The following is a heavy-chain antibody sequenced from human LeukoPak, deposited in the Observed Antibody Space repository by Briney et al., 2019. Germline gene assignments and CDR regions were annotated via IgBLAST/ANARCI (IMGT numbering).Heavy chain of an antibody. CDR2: FYTSEST. CDR3: ARHRGDWYIDL. V-gene: IGHV4-61*02. CDR1: GGSINSGNKY. Sequence: SETLSLTCTVSGGSINSGNKYWSWIRQPPAGKGLEWIGRFYTSESTNYNPSLKSRVTMSVDTSKNQFSLKLSSVTAADTALYYCARHRGDWYIDLWGRGTLLTVSS. J-gene: IGHJ2*01.